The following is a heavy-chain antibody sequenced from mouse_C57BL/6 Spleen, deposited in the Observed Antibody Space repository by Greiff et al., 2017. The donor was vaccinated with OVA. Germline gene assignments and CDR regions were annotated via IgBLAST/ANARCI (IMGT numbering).Heavy chain of an antibody. Sequence: VQLQQPGAELVMPGASVKLSCKASGYTFTSYWMHWVKQRPGQGLEWIGEIDPSDSYTNYNQKFKGKSTLTVDKSSSTAYMQLSSLTSEDSAVYYCARRAGTSEGFAYWGQGTLVTVSA. V-gene: IGHV1-69*01. J-gene: IGHJ3*01. CDR2: IDPSDSYT. CDR3: ARRAGTSEGFAY. CDR1: GYTFTSYW. D-gene: IGHD3-3*01.